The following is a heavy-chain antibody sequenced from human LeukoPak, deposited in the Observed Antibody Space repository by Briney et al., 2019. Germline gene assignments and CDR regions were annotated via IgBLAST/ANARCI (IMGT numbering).Heavy chain of an antibody. CDR2: IIPIFGTA. Sequence: GSSVKVSCKASGGTFSSYAISWVRQAPGQGLEWMGRIIPIFGTAIYAQKFQGRVTITTDESTSTAYMELSSLRSEDTAVYYCARHGSGYKFDPWGQGTLVTVSS. CDR3: ARHGSGYKFDP. V-gene: IGHV1-69*05. D-gene: IGHD3-22*01. CDR1: GGTFSSYA. J-gene: IGHJ5*02.